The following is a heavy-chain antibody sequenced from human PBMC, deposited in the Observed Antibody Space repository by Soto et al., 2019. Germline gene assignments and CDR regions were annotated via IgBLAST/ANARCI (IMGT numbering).Heavy chain of an antibody. D-gene: IGHD6-19*01. CDR3: ARVSAAGNGDDAFDI. CDR2: ISYDGSNK. J-gene: IGHJ3*02. V-gene: IGHV3-30-3*01. CDR1: GFTFSSYA. Sequence: HPGRSLRLSCAASGFTFSSYAMHWVRPAPGKGLEWVAVISYDGSNKYYADSVKGRFTISRDNSKNTLYLQMNSLRDEDTAVYYCARVSAAGNGDDAFDIWGQGTMVTVSS.